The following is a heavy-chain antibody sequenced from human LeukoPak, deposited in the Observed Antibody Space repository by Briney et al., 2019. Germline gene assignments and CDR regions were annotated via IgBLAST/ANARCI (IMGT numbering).Heavy chain of an antibody. CDR1: GYTFTGYY. D-gene: IGHD2-2*01. CDR2: INPNSGGT. CDR3: ARAHCSSTSCYGWYYYYYMDV. J-gene: IGHJ6*03. Sequence: GASVKVSCKASGYTFTGYYMHWVRQAPGQGLERMGWINPNSGGTNYAQKFQGRVTMTRDTSISTAYMELSRLRSDDTAVYYCARAHCSSTSCYGWYYYYYMDVWGKGTTVTVSS. V-gene: IGHV1-2*02.